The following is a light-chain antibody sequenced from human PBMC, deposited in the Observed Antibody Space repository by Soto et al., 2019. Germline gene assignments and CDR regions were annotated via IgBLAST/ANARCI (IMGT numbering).Light chain of an antibody. CDR1: QGISSY. CDR2: AAY. J-gene: IGKJ4*01. V-gene: IGKV1-6*01. CDR3: LQDYSFPLT. Sequence: IQMTHSPSTLSASVGARVTSTCRASQGISSYLGWYQQKPGKAHNLLIYAAYSSHSGVQSRFSGSGAGTDFSLTIRSLQPEDSATYYCLQDYSFPLTFGGGTKVDIK.